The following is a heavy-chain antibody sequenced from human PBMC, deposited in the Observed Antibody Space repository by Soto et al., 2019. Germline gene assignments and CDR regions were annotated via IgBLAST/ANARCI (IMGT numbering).Heavy chain of an antibody. CDR2: INPSGGST. Sequence: QVQLVQSGAEVKKPGASVKVSCKASGYTFTSYYMHWVRQAPGQGLEWMGIINPSGGSTSYAQKFQGRVTMTRATYTSTVYLELSRLGSEDTAVYYCARDRRTYYDFWSGYWSYYYYGMDVWGQGTTVTVSS. J-gene: IGHJ6*02. CDR1: GYTFTSYY. V-gene: IGHV1-46*01. D-gene: IGHD3-3*01. CDR3: ARDRRTYYDFWSGYWSYYYYGMDV.